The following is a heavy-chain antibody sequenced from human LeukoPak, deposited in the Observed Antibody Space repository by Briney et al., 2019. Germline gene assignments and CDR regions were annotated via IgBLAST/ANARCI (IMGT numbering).Heavy chain of an antibody. CDR1: GFTFSSYD. D-gene: IGHD4-17*01. Sequence: GGSLRLSCAASGFTFSSYDMHWVRQAPGKGLEWVAVIWYDGSNKYYADSVKGRFTISRDNSKNTLYLQMNSLRAEDTAVYYCARERNGDYCLNYWGQGTLVTVSS. V-gene: IGHV3-33*01. CDR2: IWYDGSNK. J-gene: IGHJ4*02. CDR3: ARERNGDYCLNY.